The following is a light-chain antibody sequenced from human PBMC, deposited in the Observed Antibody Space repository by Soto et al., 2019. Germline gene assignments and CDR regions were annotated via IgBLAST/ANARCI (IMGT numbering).Light chain of an antibody. CDR3: SSHSATSPYV. J-gene: IGLJ1*01. Sequence: QSALTQPASVSGSPGQSITISCTGTSNDVGGYNYVSWYQQQPGKAPKPIIYEVSHRPSGISNRFSGSKSGNTASLTISGLHVEDEADYYCSSHSATSPYVFGTGTKVTVL. CDR1: SNDVGGYNY. V-gene: IGLV2-14*01. CDR2: EVS.